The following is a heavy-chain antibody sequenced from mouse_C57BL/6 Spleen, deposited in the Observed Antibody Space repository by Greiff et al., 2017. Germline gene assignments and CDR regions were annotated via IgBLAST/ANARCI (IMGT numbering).Heavy chain of an antibody. CDR2: IDPSDSYT. D-gene: IGHD1-1*01. CDR1: GYTFTSYW. Sequence: QVQLQQSGAELVMPGASVKLSCKASGYTFTSYWMHWVKQRPGQGLEWIGEIDPSDSYTNYNQKFKGKSTLTVDKSSSTAYMQLSSLTSEDSAVYYCARGYGSGYYAMDYWGQGTSVTVSS. CDR3: ARGYGSGYYAMDY. V-gene: IGHV1-69*01. J-gene: IGHJ4*01.